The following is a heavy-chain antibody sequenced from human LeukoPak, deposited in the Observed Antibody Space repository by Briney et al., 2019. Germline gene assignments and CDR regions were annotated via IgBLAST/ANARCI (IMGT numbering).Heavy chain of an antibody. Sequence: GSSVKVSCKASGGTFSRYAISWVRQAPGQGLEWMGGIIAIFGTANYAQKFQGRVTITADESTSTAYMEVSSLRSEDTAVYYCARAYSGYDFFDYWGQGILVTVSS. CDR1: GGTFSRYA. J-gene: IGHJ4*02. V-gene: IGHV1-69*01. D-gene: IGHD5-12*01. CDR2: IIAIFGTA. CDR3: ARAYSGYDFFDY.